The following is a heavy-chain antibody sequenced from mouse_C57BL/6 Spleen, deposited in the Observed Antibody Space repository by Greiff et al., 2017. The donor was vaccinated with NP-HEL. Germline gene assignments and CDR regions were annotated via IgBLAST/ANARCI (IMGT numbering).Heavy chain of an antibody. J-gene: IGHJ2*01. CDR1: GYTFTSYW. D-gene: IGHD1-1*01. CDR2: IHPNSGST. CDR3: ASRYYGSSGDY. V-gene: IGHV1-64*01. Sequence: QVQLQQPGAELVKPGASVKLSCKASGYTFTSYWMHWVKQRPGQGLEWIGMIHPNSGSTNYNEKFTSKATLTVDKSSSTAYMQLSSLTSEDSAVYYCASRYYGSSGDYWGQGTTLTVSS.